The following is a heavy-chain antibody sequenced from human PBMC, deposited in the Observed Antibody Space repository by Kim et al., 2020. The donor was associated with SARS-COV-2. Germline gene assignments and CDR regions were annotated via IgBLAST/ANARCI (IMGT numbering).Heavy chain of an antibody. J-gene: IGHJ6*02. CDR3: ATESVVVGATRYYGMDV. D-gene: IGHD1-26*01. V-gene: IGHV1-24*01. CDR2: FDPEDGET. CDR1: GYTPTELS. Sequence: ASVKVSCKVSGYTPTELSMHWVRQAPGKGLEWMGGFDPEDGETIYAQKFQGRVTMTEDTSTDTAYMELSSLRSEDTAVYYCATESVVVGATRYYGMDVWGQGTTVTVSS.